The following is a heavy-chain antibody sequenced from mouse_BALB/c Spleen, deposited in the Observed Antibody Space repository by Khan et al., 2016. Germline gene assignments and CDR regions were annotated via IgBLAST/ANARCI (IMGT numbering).Heavy chain of an antibody. CDR1: GFDFSRYW. V-gene: IGHV4-1*02. D-gene: IGHD1-2*01. CDR3: ARLHYYGRFAY. Sequence: EVKLLESGGGLVQPGGSLKLSCAASGFDFSRYWMSWVRQAPGKGLEWIGEINPDSSTINYTPPLKDKFIISRDNAKNTLYLQMSKVRSEDTALYYCARLHYYGRFAYWGQGTLVTVSA. CDR2: INPDSSTI. J-gene: IGHJ3*01.